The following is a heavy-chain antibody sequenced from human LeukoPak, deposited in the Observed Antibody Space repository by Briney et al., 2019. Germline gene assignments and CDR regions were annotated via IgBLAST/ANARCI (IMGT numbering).Heavy chain of an antibody. CDR3: TRDVPIAARVYYYYGMDV. CDR2: IKSKTDGGTT. CDR1: GFTFSNAW. V-gene: IGHV3-15*07. J-gene: IGHJ6*02. D-gene: IGHD6-6*01. Sequence: KPGGSLRLSCAASGFTFSNAWMNWVRQAPGKGLEWVGRIKSKTDGGTTDYAAPVKGRFTISRDDSKNTLYLQMNSLKTEDTAVYYCTRDVPIAARVYYYYGMDVWGQGTTVTVSS.